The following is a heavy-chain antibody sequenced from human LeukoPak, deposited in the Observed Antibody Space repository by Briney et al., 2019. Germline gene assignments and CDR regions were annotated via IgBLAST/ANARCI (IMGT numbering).Heavy chain of an antibody. Sequence: GESLKISCKGSGYSFTNYWIGWVRQMPGKGLEWMGIMYLGDSETRYSPSFRGQVTISADKFISTVCLQWSSLKASDTAMYYCVRHEGSISGWPFDYWGQGTLVTVSS. CDR2: MYLGDSET. CDR3: VRHEGSISGWPFDY. CDR1: GYSFTNYW. D-gene: IGHD6-19*01. V-gene: IGHV5-51*01. J-gene: IGHJ4*02.